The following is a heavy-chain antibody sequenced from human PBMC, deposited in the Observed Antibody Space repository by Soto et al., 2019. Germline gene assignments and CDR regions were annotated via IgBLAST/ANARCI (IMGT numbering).Heavy chain of an antibody. J-gene: IGHJ6*03. V-gene: IGHV4-59*01. CDR3: ARVFPRLSGGRYYCLMDV. CDR2: FYPVGST. Sequence: QVQLRESGPRLVKPSETLSLTCTVSGGSINNYYWTWIRQPPGKGLEWIGHFYPVGSTSYNASLKSRVTMSVDTSSRQLSLELKSVTTADTAAYYCARVFPRLSGGRYYCLMDVWGKGTTVTVSS. CDR1: GGSINNYY.